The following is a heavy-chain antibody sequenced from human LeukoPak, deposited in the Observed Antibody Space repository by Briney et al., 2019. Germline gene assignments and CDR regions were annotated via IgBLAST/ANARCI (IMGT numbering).Heavy chain of an antibody. Sequence: GGSLRLSCATSGFTFSNFAMNWVRQAPGKGLEWVSYISSSSSATYYADSVRGRFTISRDNADNSLYLQMNSLRDEDTATYYCARSKGYRYGLDYWGEGTLVTVSS. J-gene: IGHJ4*02. CDR3: ARSKGYRYGLDY. CDR2: ISSSSSAT. CDR1: GFTFSNFA. V-gene: IGHV3-48*02. D-gene: IGHD5-18*01.